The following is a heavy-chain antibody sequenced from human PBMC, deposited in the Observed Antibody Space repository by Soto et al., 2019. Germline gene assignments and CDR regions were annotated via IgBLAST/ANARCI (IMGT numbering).Heavy chain of an antibody. V-gene: IGHV1-46*01. CDR1: GNIFTSYY. J-gene: IGHJ4*02. D-gene: IGHD3-3*01. CDR3: ARDQTTYVLES. Sequence: QVQLVQSGPEVKKPGASVKISCEASGNIFTSYYIHWVRQAPGQGLQWMGIFDPTGAGTNYAHKFEGRVTMTWDTSTSTVYLELRSLTSDDTAVYYCARDQTTYVLESWGQGTLVIVSS. CDR2: FDPTGAGT.